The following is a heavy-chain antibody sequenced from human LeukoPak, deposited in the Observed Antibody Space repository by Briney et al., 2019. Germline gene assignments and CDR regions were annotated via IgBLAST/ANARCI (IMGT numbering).Heavy chain of an antibody. CDR2: IYPGDSDT. D-gene: IGHD4-17*01. CDR3: ARQYGRPFDY. CDR1: GYSFSNYW. J-gene: IGHJ4*02. Sequence: GESLKISCKGSGYSFSNYWIGWVRQMPGKGLEWMGIIYPGDSDTRYSPSFQGQVTISVDESINTAYLQWSSLEASDTAMYYCARQYGRPFDYWGQGTLSPSPQ. V-gene: IGHV5-51*01.